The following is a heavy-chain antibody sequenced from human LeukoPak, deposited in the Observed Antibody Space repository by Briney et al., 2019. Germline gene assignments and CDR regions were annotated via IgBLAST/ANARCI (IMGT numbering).Heavy chain of an antibody. Sequence: SETLSLTCTVSGGSISSSSYYWSWIRQPPGKGLEWIGYIYYSGSTNYNPSLKSRVTISVDTSKNQFSVKLSSVTAADTAVYYCASHRRTAYYYDSSGFDAFDIWGQGTMVTVSS. CDR1: GGSISSSSYY. J-gene: IGHJ3*02. CDR3: ASHRRTAYYYDSSGFDAFDI. D-gene: IGHD3-22*01. CDR2: IYYSGST. V-gene: IGHV4-61*05.